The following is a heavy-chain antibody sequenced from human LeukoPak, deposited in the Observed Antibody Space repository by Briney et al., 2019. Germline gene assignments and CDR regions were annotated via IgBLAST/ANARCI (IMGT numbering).Heavy chain of an antibody. D-gene: IGHD6-19*01. V-gene: IGHV4-59*01. CDR1: GGSIGSYY. CDR3: ARDRPGIAVAGDALDI. Sequence: PSETLSLTCTVSGGSIGSYYWSWIGQPPGKGLEWIGYMYNKGSTSYNPSLKSRVTISVDTSKNQFSLKVRSVTAADTAVYYCARDRPGIAVAGDALDIWGQGTMVTISS. CDR2: MYNKGST. J-gene: IGHJ3*02.